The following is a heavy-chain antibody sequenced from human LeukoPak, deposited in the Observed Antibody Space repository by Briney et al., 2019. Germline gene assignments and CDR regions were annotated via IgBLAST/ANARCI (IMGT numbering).Heavy chain of an antibody. D-gene: IGHD6-13*01. Sequence: SEILSLTCTVSGGSISSYYWSWIRQPPGKGLEWIGYIYYSGSTNYNPSLKSRVTISVDTSKNQFSLKLSSVTAADTAVYYCARQIAAAGTGFLDYWGQGTLVTVSS. V-gene: IGHV4-59*08. CDR1: GGSISSYY. CDR2: IYYSGST. CDR3: ARQIAAAGTGFLDY. J-gene: IGHJ4*02.